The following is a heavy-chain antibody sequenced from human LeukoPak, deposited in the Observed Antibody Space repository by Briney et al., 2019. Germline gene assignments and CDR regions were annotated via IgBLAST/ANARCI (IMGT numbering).Heavy chain of an antibody. D-gene: IGHD3-3*01. V-gene: IGHV4-4*09. CDR2: IYTSGST. Sequence: SETLSLTCTVSGGSISSYYWSWIRQAPGKGLEWIGYIYTSGSTNYNPSLKSRVTISVDKSKNQFSLKLSSVTAADTAVYYCARTSYDFWSGYFPWFDPWGQGTLVTVSS. CDR1: GGSISSYY. J-gene: IGHJ5*02. CDR3: ARTSYDFWSGYFPWFDP.